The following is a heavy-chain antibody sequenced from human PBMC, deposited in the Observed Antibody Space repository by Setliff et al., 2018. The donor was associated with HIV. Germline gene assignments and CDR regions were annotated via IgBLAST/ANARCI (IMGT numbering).Heavy chain of an antibody. CDR1: GGSISSGRYY. CDR2: IFYSGTT. Sequence: SETLSLTCTVSGGSISSGRYYWSWIRQPAGKGLEWIGYIFYSGTTNYSPSLNSRATISVDTSKNSFSLRLSSVTAADTAVYYCARVNALIRAPFDYWGQGVLVTVSS. CDR3: ARVNALIRAPFDY. J-gene: IGHJ4*02. V-gene: IGHV4-61*10.